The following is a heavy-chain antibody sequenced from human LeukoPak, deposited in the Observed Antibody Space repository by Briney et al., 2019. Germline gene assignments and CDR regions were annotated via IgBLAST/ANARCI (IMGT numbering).Heavy chain of an antibody. Sequence: GGSLRLSCAASGFTFSSYSMNWIRQAPGKGLEWVSSISSSSSYIYYADSMKGRFTISRDNAKNSLYLQMNSLRAEDTAVYYCARDVSRISDYWGQGTLVTVSS. D-gene: IGHD2-15*01. CDR2: ISSSSSYI. J-gene: IGHJ4*02. V-gene: IGHV3-21*04. CDR1: GFTFSSYS. CDR3: ARDVSRISDY.